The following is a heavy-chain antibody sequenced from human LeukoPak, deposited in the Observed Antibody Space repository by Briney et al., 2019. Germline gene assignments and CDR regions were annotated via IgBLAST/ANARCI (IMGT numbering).Heavy chain of an antibody. Sequence: GGSLRLSCAASGFTFSRSAMHWVRQGPGKGLEWVAYIAHHGNDKYYADSVKGRFTISRDNFKRTLYLRMNSLKPDDTAVYYCAKDGSWSCTDWGQGTLVTVSS. CDR3: AKDGSWSCTD. J-gene: IGHJ4*02. V-gene: IGHV3-30*02. CDR1: GFTFSRSA. D-gene: IGHD2-8*02. CDR2: IAHHGNDK.